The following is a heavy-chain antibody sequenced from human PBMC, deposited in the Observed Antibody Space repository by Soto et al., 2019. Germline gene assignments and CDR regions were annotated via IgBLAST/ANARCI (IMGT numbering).Heavy chain of an antibody. Sequence: ASVKVSCTVSGYTLTELSMHWVRQAPGKGLEWMGGFDPEDGETIYAQKFQSRVTMTEDTSTDTAYMELSSLRSEDTAVYYCATARIIPFTMTNNWFDPWGQGTLVTVSS. V-gene: IGHV1-24*01. J-gene: IGHJ5*02. CDR2: FDPEDGET. CDR3: ATARIIPFTMTNNWFDP. D-gene: IGHD3-22*01. CDR1: GYTLTELS.